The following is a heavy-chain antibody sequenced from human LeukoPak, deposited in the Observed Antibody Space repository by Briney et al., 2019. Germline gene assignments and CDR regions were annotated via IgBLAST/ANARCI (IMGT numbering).Heavy chain of an antibody. CDR2: IWYCGNNK. Sequence: PGGSLRLSCAASGFTFSSYGMHWVRQAPGKGLEWVAVIWYCGNNKYYADSVKGRFTISRDNSKNTLYLQMNSLRAEDTAVYYCASRPPGRDVYILDYWGQGTLVTVSS. V-gene: IGHV3-33*01. D-gene: IGHD5-24*01. J-gene: IGHJ4*02. CDR3: ASRPPGRDVYILDY. CDR1: GFTFSSYG.